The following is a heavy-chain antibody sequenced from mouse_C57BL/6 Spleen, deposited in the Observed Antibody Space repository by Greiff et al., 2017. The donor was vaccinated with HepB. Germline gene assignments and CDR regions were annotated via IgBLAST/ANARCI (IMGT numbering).Heavy chain of an antibody. D-gene: IGHD1-1*01. Sequence: QVQLQQSGAELVRPGASVKLSCKASGYTFTDYYINWVKQRPGQGLEWIARIYPGSGNTYYNEKFKGKATLTAEKSSSTAYMQLSSLTSEDSAVYFCARDYGGWYFDVWGTGTTVTVSS. CDR1: GYTFTDYY. V-gene: IGHV1-76*01. CDR3: ARDYGGWYFDV. J-gene: IGHJ1*03. CDR2: IYPGSGNT.